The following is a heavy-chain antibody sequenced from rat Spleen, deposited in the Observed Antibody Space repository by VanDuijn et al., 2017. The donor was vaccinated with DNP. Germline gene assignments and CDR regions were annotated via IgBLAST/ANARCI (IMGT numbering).Heavy chain of an antibody. V-gene: IGHV5-17*01. CDR3: ARHTTGIKDY. D-gene: IGHD1-9*01. Sequence: EVQLVESGGGLVQPGRSLKLSCAASGFTFSDYAMAWVRQAPKKGLEWVATISYDGSRTYYRDSVKGRFTISRDNAKSTLYLQMDSLRSEDTATYYCARHTTGIKDYWGQGVMVTVSS. CDR1: GFTFSDYA. CDR2: ISYDGSRT. J-gene: IGHJ2*01.